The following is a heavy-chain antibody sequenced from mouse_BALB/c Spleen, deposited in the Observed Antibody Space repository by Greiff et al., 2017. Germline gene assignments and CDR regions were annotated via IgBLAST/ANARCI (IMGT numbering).Heavy chain of an antibody. J-gene: IGHJ2*01. CDR2: IWAGGST. CDR3: AREGGYDAHFDY. CDR1: GFSLTSYG. D-gene: IGHD2-2*01. V-gene: IGHV2-9*02. Sequence: VQLQESGPGLVAPSQSLSITCTVSGFSLTSYGVHWVRQPPGKGLEWLGVIWAGGSTNYNSALMSRLSISKDNSKSQVFLKMNSLQTDDTAMYYCAREGGYDAHFDYWGQGTTLTVSS.